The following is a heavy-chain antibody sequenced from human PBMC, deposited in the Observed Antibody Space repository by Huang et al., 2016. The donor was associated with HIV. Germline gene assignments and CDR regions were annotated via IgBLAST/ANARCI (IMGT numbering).Heavy chain of an antibody. CDR3: TRESVYPNYYDGSGFYFDY. Sequence: EVQFVDSGGGLVKPGRSLRLSCTASGFTFVNYGMGWFRQAPGKVMEWVGFIRSKDSSETTEYDASVKSRCTISRDYSKSIAYPQMNSLKPEDTAVYYCTRESVYPNYYDGSGFYFDYWGQGTLVTVSS. CDR1: GFTFVNYG. CDR2: IRSKDSSETT. J-gene: IGHJ4*02. D-gene: IGHD3-22*01. V-gene: IGHV3-49*05.